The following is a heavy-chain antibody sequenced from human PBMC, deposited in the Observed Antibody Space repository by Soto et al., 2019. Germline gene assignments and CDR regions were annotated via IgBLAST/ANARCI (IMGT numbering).Heavy chain of an antibody. CDR1: GFIFENFG. CDR2: ISGSGFKK. CDR3: AKNQGVELVPIATVDWFEP. V-gene: IGHV3-23*01. J-gene: IGHJ5*02. D-gene: IGHD1-1*01. Sequence: GESLKISCAASGFIFENFGMSCVRQAPGKGLEWISSISGSGFKKYYADSVKGRFTISRDNSKSTLYLELHNLSAEDTAVYHCAKNQGVELVPIATVDWFEPWGQGSVVTVSS.